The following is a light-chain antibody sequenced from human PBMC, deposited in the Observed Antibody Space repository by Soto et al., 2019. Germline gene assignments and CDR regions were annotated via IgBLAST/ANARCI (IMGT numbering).Light chain of an antibody. V-gene: IGLV1-40*01. CDR2: SNI. CDR3: QSYDSSLSGSRV. CDR1: SSNIGAGYD. Sequence: QAVVTQPPSVSGAPGQRVTISCTGSSSNIGAGYDVHWYQQLPGTAPKLLIYSNINRPSGVPDRFSGSKSGTSASLAITGLQAEDEADYYCQSYDSSLSGSRVFGGGTKLTVL. J-gene: IGLJ2*01.